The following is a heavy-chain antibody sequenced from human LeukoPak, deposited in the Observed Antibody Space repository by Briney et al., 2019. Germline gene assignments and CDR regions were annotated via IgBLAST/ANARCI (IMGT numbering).Heavy chain of an antibody. CDR3: ARGQARLGWFDP. D-gene: IGHD6-19*01. Sequence: SETLSLTCTVSGYSISSGYYWGWIRQPPGKGLEWIGSLYHSGSTYYNPSLKSRVTISVDTSKSQFSLKLRSGTAADTAVYYCARGQARLGWFDPWGQGTLVTVSS. V-gene: IGHV4-38-2*02. CDR1: GYSISSGYY. CDR2: LYHSGST. J-gene: IGHJ5*02.